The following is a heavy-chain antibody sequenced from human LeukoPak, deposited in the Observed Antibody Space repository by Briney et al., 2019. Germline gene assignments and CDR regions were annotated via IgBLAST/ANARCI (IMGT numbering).Heavy chain of an antibody. Sequence: SETLSLTCAVYGGSFSGYYWSWIRQPPGKGLEWIGEINHSGSTNYNPSLKSRVTISVDTSKNQFSLKLSSVTAADTAVYYCARAPRAAPGRGWFDPWAKGTLSPSPQ. CDR1: GGSFSGYY. CDR3: ARAPRAAPGRGWFDP. V-gene: IGHV4-34*01. D-gene: IGHD6-25*01. CDR2: INHSGST. J-gene: IGHJ5*02.